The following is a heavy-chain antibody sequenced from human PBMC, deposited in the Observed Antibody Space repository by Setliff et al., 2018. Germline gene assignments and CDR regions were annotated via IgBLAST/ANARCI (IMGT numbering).Heavy chain of an antibody. D-gene: IGHD6-13*01. CDR1: GYTLTELS. Sequence: ASVKVSCKVSGYTLTELSMHWVRQAPGKGLEWMGGFDPEDGETIYAQKFQGRVTTTEDTSTDTAYMELSSLRSEDTAVYYCATADVIIAAAGNSKYILDYWGQGTLVTVSS. J-gene: IGHJ4*02. CDR3: ATADVIIAAAGNSKYILDY. CDR2: FDPEDGET. V-gene: IGHV1-24*01.